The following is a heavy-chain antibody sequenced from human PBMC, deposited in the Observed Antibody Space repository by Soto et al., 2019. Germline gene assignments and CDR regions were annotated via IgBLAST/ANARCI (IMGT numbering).Heavy chain of an antibody. CDR2: ISGYNGDT. CDR1: GYTFTSYG. Sequence: QVQLVQSGGEVKQPGASVKVSCKTSGYTFTSYGISWVRQAPGQGLEWMGWISGYNGDTKYVQKFQGRVTLTTDTSTNTAYMEVRGLSSDDSAVYYCARDWVGDLAYWGQGSLVTVSS. D-gene: IGHD4-17*01. V-gene: IGHV1-18*01. CDR3: ARDWVGDLAY. J-gene: IGHJ4*02.